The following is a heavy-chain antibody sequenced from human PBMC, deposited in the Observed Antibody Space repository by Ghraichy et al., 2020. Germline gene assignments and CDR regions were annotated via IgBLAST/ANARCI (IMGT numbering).Heavy chain of an antibody. Sequence: ASVKVSCKASGYTFTSYGISWVRQAPGQGLEWMGWISAYNGNTNYAQKLQGRVTMTTDTSTSTAYMELRSLRSDDTAVYYCARRYCSSTSCYGSNYYGMDVWGQGTTVTVSS. CDR3: ARRYCSSTSCYGSNYYGMDV. V-gene: IGHV1-18*01. CDR1: GYTFTSYG. D-gene: IGHD2-2*01. J-gene: IGHJ6*02. CDR2: ISAYNGNT.